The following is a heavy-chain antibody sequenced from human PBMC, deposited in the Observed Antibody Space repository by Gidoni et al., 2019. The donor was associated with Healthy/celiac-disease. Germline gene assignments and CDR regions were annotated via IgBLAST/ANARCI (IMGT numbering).Heavy chain of an antibody. V-gene: IGHV3-23*01. CDR2: ISGSGGST. D-gene: IGHD3-16*01. J-gene: IGHJ4*02. CDR1: GFTFSTYA. CDR3: AKWKPIATSGEYYFDY. Sequence: EVQLLEYGGGLLQPGGSLRRSCPASGFTFSTYAMSWFRQAPGKGLEWVSAISGSGGSTYYADYVKGRLTISRDKSKNTLYLKRNSLRAEETAVYSCAKWKPIATSGEYYFDYWGQGTLVTVSS.